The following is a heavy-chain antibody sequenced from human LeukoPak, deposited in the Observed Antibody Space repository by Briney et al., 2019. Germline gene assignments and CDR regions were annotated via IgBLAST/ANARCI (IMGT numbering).Heavy chain of an antibody. D-gene: IGHD1-1*01. CDR3: ARGLELYVAAAY. Sequence: GSLRLSCAASGFTFSSYSMNWVRQAPGKGLEWVSYISSSSSTIYYADSVKGRFTISRDNAKNSLYLQMNSLRGEDTAVYYCARGLELYVAAAYWGQGTLVTVSS. V-gene: IGHV3-48*04. CDR1: GFTFSSYS. J-gene: IGHJ4*02. CDR2: ISSSSSTI.